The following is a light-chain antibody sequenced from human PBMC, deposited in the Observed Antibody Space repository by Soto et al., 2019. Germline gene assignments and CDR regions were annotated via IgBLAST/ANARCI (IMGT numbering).Light chain of an antibody. CDR1: QSIVNY. CDR2: AAS. J-gene: IGKJ1*01. V-gene: IGKV1-39*01. CDR3: QQSFSTPQT. Sequence: GDRVTITCRASQSIVNYLNWYQQTPGKAPKLLISAASSLQTGVPSRFSGSGSVTDFTLTISSLQPEDSATYYCQQSFSTPQTFAQGTKVDI.